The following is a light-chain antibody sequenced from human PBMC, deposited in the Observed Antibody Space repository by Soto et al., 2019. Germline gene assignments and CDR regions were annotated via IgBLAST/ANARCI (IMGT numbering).Light chain of an antibody. CDR3: CSYAGSSTWV. CDR2: EGS. V-gene: IGLV2-23*01. J-gene: IGLJ3*02. Sequence: QSVLTQPASVSGSPGQSITISCTGTSSDVGSYNLVSWYQQHPGKAPKLMIYEGSKRPSGVSNRFSGSKSGNTASLTISGLQAEDEADYYCCSYAGSSTWVFGGGTSSPS. CDR1: SSDVGSYNL.